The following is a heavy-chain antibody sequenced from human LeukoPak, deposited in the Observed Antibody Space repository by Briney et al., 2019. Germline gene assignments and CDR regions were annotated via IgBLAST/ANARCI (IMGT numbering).Heavy chain of an antibody. Sequence: PGRSLSLSCAASGFTFSSYAMHWVRQAPGKGLEWVAVISYDGSNKYYADSVKGRFTISRDNSKNTLYLQMNSLRAEDTAVYYCARDWSNVVTAIWGQGTLVTVSS. CDR3: ARDWSNVVTAI. J-gene: IGHJ4*02. CDR2: ISYDGSNK. D-gene: IGHD3-22*01. V-gene: IGHV3-30-3*01. CDR1: GFTFSSYA.